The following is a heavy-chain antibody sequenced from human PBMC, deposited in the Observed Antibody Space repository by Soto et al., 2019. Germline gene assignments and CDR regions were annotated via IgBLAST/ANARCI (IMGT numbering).Heavy chain of an antibody. Sequence: GSLSLSCAASGFTFSSYAMSWVRQAPGKGLEWVSAISGSGGSTYYADSVKGRFTISRDNSKNTLYLQMNSLRAEDTAVYYCAKARGFYDILTGYYLFDYWGQGTLVTVSS. D-gene: IGHD3-9*01. CDR3: AKARGFYDILTGYYLFDY. CDR2: ISGSGGST. J-gene: IGHJ4*02. CDR1: GFTFSSYA. V-gene: IGHV3-23*01.